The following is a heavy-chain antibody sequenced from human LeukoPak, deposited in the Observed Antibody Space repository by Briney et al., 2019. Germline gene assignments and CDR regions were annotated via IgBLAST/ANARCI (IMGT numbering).Heavy chain of an antibody. CDR1: GFTFTDYY. V-gene: IGHV3-11*01. Sequence: GGSLRLSCAASGFTFTDYYMTWIRQAPGKGLEWVSYITSSGTIIYYADSVKGRITISRDNAKNSLYLQMNSLRAEDTAVYYCARGEGNWNAVDYWGQGILVTVSS. CDR2: ITSSGTII. CDR3: ARGEGNWNAVDY. D-gene: IGHD1-1*01. J-gene: IGHJ4*02.